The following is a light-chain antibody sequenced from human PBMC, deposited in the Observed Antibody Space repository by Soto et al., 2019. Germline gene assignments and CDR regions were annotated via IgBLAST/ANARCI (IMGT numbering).Light chain of an antibody. V-gene: IGLV2-8*01. Sequence: QSVLTQPPSASGSPGQSVTISCTGTSSDVGGYNYVSWYQQYPGKVPKLMIYEVNKRPSGVPDRFSGSKSGNTATLTVSGLQAEDEAYYYCTSYAGGNIVFGTGTKLTVL. CDR1: SSDVGGYNY. CDR2: EVN. CDR3: TSYAGGNIV. J-gene: IGLJ1*01.